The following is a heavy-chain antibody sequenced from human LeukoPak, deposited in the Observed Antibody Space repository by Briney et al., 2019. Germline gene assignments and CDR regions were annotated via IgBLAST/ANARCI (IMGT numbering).Heavy chain of an antibody. Sequence: ASVTLSCNASGYTFTSYYMRWVRQPPGQGLEWIGIINPSSGRTRYAQKFQGRVTMTRDTSTSTVYMELSSLSSEDSVVSYCARGSRDDLWTGYYFDYWGQGTLVTVSS. CDR1: GYTFTSYY. V-gene: IGHV1-46*01. D-gene: IGHD3/OR15-3a*01. CDR2: INPSSGRT. J-gene: IGHJ4*02. CDR3: ARGSRDDLWTGYYFDY.